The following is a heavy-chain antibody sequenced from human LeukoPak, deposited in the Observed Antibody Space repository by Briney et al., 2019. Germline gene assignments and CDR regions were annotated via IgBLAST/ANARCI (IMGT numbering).Heavy chain of an antibody. CDR1: GCIFTSND. J-gene: IGHJ3*02. CDR3: AKSQIVGTTRSLDI. D-gene: IGHD1-26*01. V-gene: IGHV3-23*01. CDR2: IRGSGGST. Sequence: GSPLIPSCTAAGCIFTSNDARKFSQAPGKGLDGVSGIRGSGGSTYYADSVKGRFTISRDNSRNTLNLQMSSLRAEDTAVYYCAKSQIVGTTRSLDIWGQGKMVTVSS.